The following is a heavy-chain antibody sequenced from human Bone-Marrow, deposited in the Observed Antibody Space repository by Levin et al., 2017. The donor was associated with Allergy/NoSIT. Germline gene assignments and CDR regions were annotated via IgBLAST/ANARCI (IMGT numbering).Heavy chain of an antibody. CDR3: ARAFYYDSSGNYRSAFDL. CDR2: IIPMPGIT. CDR1: GGSFSSYP. Sequence: PGGSLRLSCKASGGSFSSYPINWVRQAPGQGLEWMGRIIPMPGITNYTQNFQERVTITADRSTGTAYMELSSLRSEDTAVYYCARAFYYDSSGNYRSAFDLWGQGTRVTVSS. J-gene: IGHJ3*01. V-gene: IGHV1-69*04. D-gene: IGHD3-22*01.